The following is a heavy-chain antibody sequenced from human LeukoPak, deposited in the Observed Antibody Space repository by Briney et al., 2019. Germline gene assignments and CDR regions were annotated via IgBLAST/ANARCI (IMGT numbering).Heavy chain of an antibody. CDR1: GYTFTSYG. D-gene: IGHD6-13*01. Sequence: ASVKVSCKASGYTFTSYGISWVRQAPGQGLEWMGWISAYNGNTNYAQKFQGRVTMTRDTSISTAYMELSRLRSDDTAVYYCARGQLVGYYYYGMDVWGQGTTVTVSS. J-gene: IGHJ6*02. CDR2: ISAYNGNT. CDR3: ARGQLVGYYYYGMDV. V-gene: IGHV1-18*01.